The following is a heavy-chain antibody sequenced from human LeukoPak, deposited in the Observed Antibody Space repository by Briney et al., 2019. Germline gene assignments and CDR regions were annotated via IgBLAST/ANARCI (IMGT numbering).Heavy chain of an antibody. CDR3: ARAFRGYPGAHFDY. CDR1: GGTFSSYA. CDR2: IIPIFGTA. Sequence: ASVKVSCKASGGTFSSYAISWVRQAPGQGLEWMGGIIPIFGTANYAQKFQGRVTITADKSTSTAYMELSSLRSEDTAVYYCARAFRGYPGAHFDYWGQGTLVTVSS. J-gene: IGHJ4*02. D-gene: IGHD5-12*01. V-gene: IGHV1-69*06.